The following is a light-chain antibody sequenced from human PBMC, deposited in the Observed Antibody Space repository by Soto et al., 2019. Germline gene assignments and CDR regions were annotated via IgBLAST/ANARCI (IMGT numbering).Light chain of an antibody. CDR2: GAS. CDR3: QQYSSSPLT. CDR1: QSVSSN. Sequence: DIVMPESPATLYEYPGERATLSCRASQSVSSNLAWYQQKLGQAPRLLIYGASTRATGIPDRFSGSGSGTDFTLTISRLEPEDFAVYYCQQYSSSPLTVGGGTKVDIK. V-gene: IGKV3-20*01. J-gene: IGKJ4*01.